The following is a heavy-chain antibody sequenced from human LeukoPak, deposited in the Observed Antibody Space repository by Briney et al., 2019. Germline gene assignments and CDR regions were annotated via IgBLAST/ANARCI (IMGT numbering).Heavy chain of an antibody. CDR3: AREEYGDYAYAFDI. D-gene: IGHD4-17*01. J-gene: IGHJ3*02. Sequence: PGGSLRLSCAASGFTFSSYWMHWVRQAPGKGLIWVSRINSDGSIRNYVDSVKGRFTISRDNAKNSLYLQMNSLRAEDTAVYYCAREEYGDYAYAFDIWGQGTMVTVSS. CDR2: INSDGSIR. CDR1: GFTFSSYW. V-gene: IGHV3-74*01.